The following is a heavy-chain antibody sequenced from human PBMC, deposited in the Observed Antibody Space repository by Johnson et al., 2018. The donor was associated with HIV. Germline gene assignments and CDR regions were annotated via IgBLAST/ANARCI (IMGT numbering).Heavy chain of an antibody. CDR3: AREKPRLVHGVLDAFDI. CDR2: IKQEGSEK. CDR1: GFTFSSYW. Sequence: VQLVESGGGLVQPGGSLRLSCAASGFTFSSYWMSWVRQAPGKGLEWVANIKQEGSEKYYVDSVKGRFTISRDNAKKSLFLLMNSLRAEDTAVYYCAREKPRLVHGVLDAFDIWGQGTMVTVSS. V-gene: IGHV3-7*05. D-gene: IGHD3-10*01. J-gene: IGHJ3*02.